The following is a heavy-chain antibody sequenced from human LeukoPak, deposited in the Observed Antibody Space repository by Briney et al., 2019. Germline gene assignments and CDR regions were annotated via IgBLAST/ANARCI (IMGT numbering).Heavy chain of an antibody. CDR1: GFTFSNYA. CDR2: ISGSRGST. CDR3: ARDLGSSGYYYHPGYFQH. D-gene: IGHD3-22*01. J-gene: IGHJ1*01. Sequence: PGGSLRLSCVASGFTFSNYAMSWVRQAPGKGLEWVSGISGSRGSTHYADSAKGRFTISRDNAKNSLYLQMNSLRAEDTAVYYCARDLGSSGYYYHPGYFQHWGQGTLVTVSS. V-gene: IGHV3-23*01.